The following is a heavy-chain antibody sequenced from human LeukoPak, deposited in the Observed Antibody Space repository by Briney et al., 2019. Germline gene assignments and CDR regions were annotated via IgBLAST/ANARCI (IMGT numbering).Heavy chain of an antibody. D-gene: IGHD5-18*01. CDR1: GFTFSSYS. J-gene: IGHJ4*02. CDR3: ARSIQLWEPFDY. V-gene: IGHV3-48*01. Sequence: PGGSLRLSCAASGFTFSSYSMNWVRQAPGKGLEWVSFISSSSSTIYYADSVKGRFTISRDNSKNTLYLQMNSLRAEDTAVYYCARSIQLWEPFDYWGQGTLVTVSS. CDR2: ISSSSSTI.